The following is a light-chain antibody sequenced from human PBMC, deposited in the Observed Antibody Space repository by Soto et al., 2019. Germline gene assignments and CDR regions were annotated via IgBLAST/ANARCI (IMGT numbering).Light chain of an antibody. J-gene: IGKJ4*01. CDR2: GAS. V-gene: IGKV3-15*01. CDR3: QQYNNWPPHT. Sequence: EIVMTQSPATLSVSPGERATLSCRASQSVSSNLAWYQQKPGQAPRLLIYGASTRATGNPARFSGSGSGTEFTLTISSLQSEDFAVYYCQQYNNWPPHTFGGGTKVEIK. CDR1: QSVSSN.